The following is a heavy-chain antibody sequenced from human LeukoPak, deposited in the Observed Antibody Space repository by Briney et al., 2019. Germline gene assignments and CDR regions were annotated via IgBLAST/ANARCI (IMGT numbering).Heavy chain of an antibody. CDR2: IKSKTDGGTT. CDR3: TTRNTYLWDFDY. CDR1: GFTFSNAW. V-gene: IGHV3-15*01. Sequence: GGSLRLSCAASGFTFSNAWMSWVRQAPGKGLEWVGRIKSKTDGGTTDYAAPMKGRFTISRDDSKSTLYLQMNSLKTEDTAVYYCTTRNTYLWDFDYWGQGTLVTVSS. D-gene: IGHD1/OR15-1a*01. J-gene: IGHJ4*02.